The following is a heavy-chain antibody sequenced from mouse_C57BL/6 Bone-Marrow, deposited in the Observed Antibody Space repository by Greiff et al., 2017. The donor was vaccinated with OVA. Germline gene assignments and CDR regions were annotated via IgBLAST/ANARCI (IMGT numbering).Heavy chain of an antibody. J-gene: IGHJ1*03. CDR1: GYTFTSYW. Sequence: QVQLQQSGAELVMPGASVKLSCKASGYTFTSYWMHWVKQRPGQGLEWIGEIDPSDSYTNYNQKFKGKSTLTVDKSSSTAYMQLSSLTSEDSAVYYCARGITTVVATEWYFDVWGTGTTVTVSS. CDR3: ARGITTVVATEWYFDV. D-gene: IGHD1-1*01. CDR2: IDPSDSYT. V-gene: IGHV1-69*01.